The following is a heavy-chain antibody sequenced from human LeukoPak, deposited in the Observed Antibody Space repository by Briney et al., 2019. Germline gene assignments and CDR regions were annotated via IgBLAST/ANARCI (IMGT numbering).Heavy chain of an antibody. CDR1: GFTFDVYA. V-gene: IGHV3-9*03. CDR2: ISWNSGSI. D-gene: IGHD6-19*01. J-gene: IGHJ6*03. CDR3: AKDKGAVAGYYMDV. Sequence: PGGSLRLSCAASGFTFDVYAMHWVRQAPGKGLEWVSGISWNSGSIGYADSVKGRFTISRDNAKNSLYLQMNSLRAEDMALYYCAKDKGAVAGYYMDVWGKGTTVTVSS.